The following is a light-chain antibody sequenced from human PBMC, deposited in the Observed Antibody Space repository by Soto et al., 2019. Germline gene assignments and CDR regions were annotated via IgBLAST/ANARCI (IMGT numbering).Light chain of an antibody. CDR1: QSISSW. CDR2: KAS. V-gene: IGKV1-5*03. Sequence: DIQMTQSPSTLSSSVGDRVTITCRASQSISSWLAWYQQKPGKAPKLLIYKASSLESDVPSRFSGNGSGTDFSLNISSLQPDDFAPYYCHHHYSYSLYTFGQGTKLEIK. CDR3: HHHYSYSLYT. J-gene: IGKJ2*01.